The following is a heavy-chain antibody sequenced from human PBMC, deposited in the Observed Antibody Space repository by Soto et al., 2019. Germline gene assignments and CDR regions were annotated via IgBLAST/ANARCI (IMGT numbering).Heavy chain of an antibody. V-gene: IGHV4-39*01. D-gene: IGHD4-17*01. CDR1: GGSISSSSYY. Sequence: SETLSLTCTVSGGSISSSSYYWGWIRQPPGKGLEWIGSIYYSGSTYYNPSLKSRVTISVDTSKNQFSLKLSSVTAADTAVYYCARQVGGLRWYQLMYYFDYWGQGTLVTVSS. CDR2: IYYSGST. J-gene: IGHJ4*02. CDR3: ARQVGGLRWYQLMYYFDY.